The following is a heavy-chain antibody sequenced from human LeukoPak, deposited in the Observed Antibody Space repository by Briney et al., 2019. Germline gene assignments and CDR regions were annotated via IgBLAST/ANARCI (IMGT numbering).Heavy chain of an antibody. D-gene: IGHD3-10*01. CDR3: STETAGNY. V-gene: IGHV1-24*01. Sequence: VASVKVSCKAFGHTLRDLSIHWVRQAPGNRIERMRGYEPEDDERVYSEKFLGRVTLTEDTSTDTAYMELTRLRSDDTAVYYCSTETAGNYWSQASLATASS. CDR2: YEPEDDER. J-gene: IGHJ4*02. CDR1: GHTLRDLS.